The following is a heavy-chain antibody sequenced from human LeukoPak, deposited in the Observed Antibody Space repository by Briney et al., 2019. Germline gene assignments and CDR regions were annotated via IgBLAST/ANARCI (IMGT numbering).Heavy chain of an antibody. Sequence: PSETLSLTRPVYGGSFSGYYWGWIRQPPGKGLEWVGEINRGGSTNYNPSLKSRVTISVDTSKNQFSLKLSSVTAADTAVYYCAKGGGSGSYYNLNWGQGTLVTVSS. D-gene: IGHD3-10*01. V-gene: IGHV4-34*01. CDR2: INRGGST. J-gene: IGHJ4*02. CDR1: GGSFSGYY. CDR3: AKGGGSGSYYNLN.